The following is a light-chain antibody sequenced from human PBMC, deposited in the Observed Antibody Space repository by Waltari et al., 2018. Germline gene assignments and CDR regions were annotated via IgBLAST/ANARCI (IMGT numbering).Light chain of an antibody. CDR1: QCISTW. Sequence: DIQMTQSPSSVSASVADRVTITCRASQCISTWLAWYQQKPGKAPKLLISGSSRLQSGVPSRFSGSGSGTDFTLTISSLQPEDFATYYCQQANSFPYTFGRGTRLEIK. V-gene: IGKV1-12*02. CDR2: GSS. J-gene: IGKJ2*01. CDR3: QQANSFPYT.